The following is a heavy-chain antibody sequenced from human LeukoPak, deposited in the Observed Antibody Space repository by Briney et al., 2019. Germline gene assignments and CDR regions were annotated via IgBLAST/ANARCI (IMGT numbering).Heavy chain of an antibody. CDR3: AREFALYPAY. Sequence: TGGSLRLSCAASGFTFSSYAMHWVRQAPGKGLEWVALISYDGSGQYYTESVKGRFTISRDNAKKSLYLQMNSLRAEDTAVYYCAREFALYPAYWGQGTLVTVSS. D-gene: IGHD2-2*01. CDR1: GFTFSSYA. J-gene: IGHJ4*02. V-gene: IGHV3-30-3*01. CDR2: ISYDGSGQ.